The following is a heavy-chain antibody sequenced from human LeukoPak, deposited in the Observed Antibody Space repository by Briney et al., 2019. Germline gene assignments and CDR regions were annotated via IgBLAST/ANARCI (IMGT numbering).Heavy chain of an antibody. Sequence: SETLSLTCTVSGGSISSYYWSWMRRPPGKGLEWIGYIYYSGSTNYNPSLKSRVTISVDTSKNQFSLKLSSVTAADTAVYYCARPGDDDAFDIWGQGTMVTVSS. CDR3: ARPGDDDAFDI. CDR1: GGSISSYY. V-gene: IGHV4-59*08. J-gene: IGHJ3*02. CDR2: IYYSGST. D-gene: IGHD3-16*01.